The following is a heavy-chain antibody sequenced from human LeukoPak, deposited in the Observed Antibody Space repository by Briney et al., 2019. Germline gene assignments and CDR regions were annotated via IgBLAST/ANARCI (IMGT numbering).Heavy chain of an antibody. Sequence: SVKVSCTASGGTFSSYAISWVRQAPGQGLEWMGGIIPIFGTANYAQKFQGRVTITADESTSTAYMELSSLRSEDTAVYYCASPSPYSSSWYEGGRGVGMDVWGQGTTVTVSS. CDR2: IIPIFGTA. CDR3: ASPSPYSSSWYEGGRGVGMDV. V-gene: IGHV1-69*01. D-gene: IGHD6-13*01. CDR1: GGTFSSYA. J-gene: IGHJ6*02.